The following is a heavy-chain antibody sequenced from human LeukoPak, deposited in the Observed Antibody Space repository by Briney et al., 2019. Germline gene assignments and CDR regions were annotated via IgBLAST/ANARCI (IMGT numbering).Heavy chain of an antibody. D-gene: IGHD6-13*01. Sequence: GGSLRLSCAASGFTFKNYGMTWVRQAPGKGLGWVSRIAGRDEYTFYADSVKGRFTISRDNSKNTLYLQMNSLRAEDTAVYYCAREGIAAQAPYFDYWGQGTLVTVSS. CDR1: GFTFKNYG. V-gene: IGHV3-23*01. J-gene: IGHJ4*02. CDR3: AREGIAAQAPYFDY. CDR2: IAGRDEYT.